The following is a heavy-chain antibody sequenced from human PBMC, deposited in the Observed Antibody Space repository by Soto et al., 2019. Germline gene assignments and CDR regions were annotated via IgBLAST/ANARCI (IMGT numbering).Heavy chain of an antibody. V-gene: IGHV3-48*02. CDR2: ISSSGSSI. CDR3: AKDAPRGIRYWFDP. D-gene: IGHD6-13*01. Sequence: GGSLRLSCAASGFTFSSYSMKWVRQAPGKGLEWVSYISSSGSSIYYADSVKGRFTISRDNAKNSLYLQMNSLRDEDTAVYYCAKDAPRGIRYWFDPWGQGTLVTVSS. J-gene: IGHJ5*02. CDR1: GFTFSSYS.